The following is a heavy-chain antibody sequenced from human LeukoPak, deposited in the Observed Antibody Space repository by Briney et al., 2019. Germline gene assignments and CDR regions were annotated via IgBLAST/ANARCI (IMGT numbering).Heavy chain of an antibody. CDR1: GVTSSSYS. CDR2: ISSSSSYI. V-gene: IGHV3-21*01. J-gene: IGHJ3*02. CDR3: ARDLVSSSWFQDDAFDI. D-gene: IGHD6-13*01. Sequence: GGSLRLSCAASGVTSSSYSMNWVCEAPGKGLEWVSSISSSSSYIYYADSGKGRFTISRDNAKNSLYLQMNSLRAEDTAVYYCARDLVSSSWFQDDAFDIRGQGTMVTVSS.